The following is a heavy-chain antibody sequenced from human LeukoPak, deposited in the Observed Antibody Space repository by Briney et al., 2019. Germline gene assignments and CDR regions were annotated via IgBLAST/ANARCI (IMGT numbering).Heavy chain of an antibody. Sequence: SQTLSLTCTVSGGSISSGGFFWSWIRQHPGTGLEWIGYSSYSGSTYYNPSLQSRLTISVDTSKNQFSLRLSSVTAADTAVYYCAKYYGDYDGNWFDPWGQGTLGTVSS. J-gene: IGHJ5*02. V-gene: IGHV4-31*03. CDR2: SSYSGST. CDR1: GGSISSGGFF. CDR3: AKYYGDYDGNWFDP. D-gene: IGHD4-17*01.